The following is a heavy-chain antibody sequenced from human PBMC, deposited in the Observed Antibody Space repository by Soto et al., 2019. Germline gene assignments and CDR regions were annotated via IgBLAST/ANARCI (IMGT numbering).Heavy chain of an antibody. CDR3: ARDPLDSYGYFDY. D-gene: IGHD5-18*01. V-gene: IGHV1-69*12. J-gene: IGHJ4*02. Sequence: QVQLVQSGAEVKKPGSSVKVSCTASGGTFSSYAISWVRQAPGQGLEWMGGITPIFVTANYAQKFQDRVTITADESTSTAYMELSSLRSDDTAVYYGARDPLDSYGYFDYWGQGTLVTVSS. CDR2: ITPIFVTA. CDR1: GGTFSSYA.